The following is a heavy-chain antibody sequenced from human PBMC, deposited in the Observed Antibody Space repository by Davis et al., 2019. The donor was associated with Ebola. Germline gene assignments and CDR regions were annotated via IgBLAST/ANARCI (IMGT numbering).Heavy chain of an antibody. CDR3: ATYSGSLGTFDP. CDR2: IYHSGST. V-gene: IGHV4-4*02. Sequence: GTLSLTCAVSGGSISSSNWWSWVRQPPGKGLEWIGEIYHSGSTNYNPSLKSRVTISVDTSKNQFSLKLSSVTTADTAVYYCATYSGSLGTFDPWGHGTLVTVSS. D-gene: IGHD1-26*01. J-gene: IGHJ5*02. CDR1: GGSISSSNW.